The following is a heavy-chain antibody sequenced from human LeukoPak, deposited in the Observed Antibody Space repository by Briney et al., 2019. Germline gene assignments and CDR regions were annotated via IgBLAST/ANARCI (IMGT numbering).Heavy chain of an antibody. CDR2: IYSGGST. J-gene: IGHJ4*02. Sequence: GGSLRLSCAASGSTVSSNYMSWVRQAPGKGLEWVSVIYSGGSTYYADSVKGRFTISRDNSKNTLYLQMNSLRAEDTAVYYCARGYYDYVWGSYRAFDYWGQGTLVTVSS. D-gene: IGHD3-16*02. V-gene: IGHV3-66*01. CDR1: GSTVSSNY. CDR3: ARGYYDYVWGSYRAFDY.